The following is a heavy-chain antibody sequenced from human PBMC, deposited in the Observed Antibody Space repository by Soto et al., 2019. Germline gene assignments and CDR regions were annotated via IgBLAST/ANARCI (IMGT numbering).Heavy chain of an antibody. CDR3: AKAYTTCNYEDFLDI. Sequence: EVQLLESGGGLVQPGGSLTLSCAASGFTFSSYATSWVRQAPGKGLEWVSGISGSGGSTYYADSVKGLFTISGDNSKNAVYMQMNSLRAGDTALYYCAKAYTTCNYEDFLDIWGQGTMVTVSS. CDR1: GFTFSSYA. J-gene: IGHJ3*02. V-gene: IGHV3-23*01. CDR2: ISGSGGST. D-gene: IGHD4-4*01.